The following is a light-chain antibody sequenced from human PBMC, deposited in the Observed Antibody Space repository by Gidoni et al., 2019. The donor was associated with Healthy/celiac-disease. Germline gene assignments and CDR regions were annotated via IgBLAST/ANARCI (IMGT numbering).Light chain of an antibody. CDR1: QSVSSN. Sequence: EIVMTQSQATLSVSPGERATLSCRASQSVSSNLAWYQPKPGQAPRHLIYGASTRATGIPARFSGSGSWTEFTLTISSLQSEDFAVYYCQQYNNWPRTFGQGTKVEIK. J-gene: IGKJ1*01. V-gene: IGKV3-15*01. CDR3: QQYNNWPRT. CDR2: GAS.